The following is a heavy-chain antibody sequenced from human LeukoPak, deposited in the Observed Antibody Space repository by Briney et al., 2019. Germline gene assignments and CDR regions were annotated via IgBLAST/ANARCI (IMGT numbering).Heavy chain of an antibody. J-gene: IGHJ6*02. D-gene: IGHD1-14*01. CDR2: ISAYNGNT. CDR1: GYTFTSYG. V-gene: IGHV1-18*01. Sequence: GASVKVSCKASGYTFTSYGISWVRQAPGQGLEWMGWISAYNGNTNYAQKLQGRVTMTTDTSTSTAYMELRSLRSDDTAVYYRARDRTYYYYYGMDVWGQGTTVTVSS. CDR3: ARDRTYYYYYGMDV.